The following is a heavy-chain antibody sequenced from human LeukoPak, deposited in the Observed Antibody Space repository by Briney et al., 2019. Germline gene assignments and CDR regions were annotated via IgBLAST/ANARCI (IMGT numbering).Heavy chain of an antibody. V-gene: IGHV5-51*01. Sequence: EXXGSIFTSYRIGGGRQLPGKGLEGMGIIFPAYSDTRYSPSFQRQVTISADKSISTAYLQWSSLKASDTAMYYCARHQDPGMHSSGYHWGQGTLVTVSS. D-gene: IGHD3-22*01. J-gene: IGHJ4*02. CDR1: GSIFTSYR. CDR2: IFPAYSDT. CDR3: ARHQDPGMHSSGYH.